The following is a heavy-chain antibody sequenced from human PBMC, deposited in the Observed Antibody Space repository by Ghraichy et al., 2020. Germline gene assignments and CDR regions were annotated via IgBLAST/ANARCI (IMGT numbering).Heavy chain of an antibody. Sequence: GGSLRLSCAASGFTFSSYSMNWVRQAPGKGLEWVSSISSSSSYIYYADSVKGRFTISRDNAKNSLYLQMNSLRAEDTAVYYCARVDPLNYGDYREIESYYYYYYGMDVWGQGTTVTVSS. J-gene: IGHJ6*02. D-gene: IGHD4-17*01. V-gene: IGHV3-21*01. CDR2: ISSSSSYI. CDR1: GFTFSSYS. CDR3: ARVDPLNYGDYREIESYYYYYYGMDV.